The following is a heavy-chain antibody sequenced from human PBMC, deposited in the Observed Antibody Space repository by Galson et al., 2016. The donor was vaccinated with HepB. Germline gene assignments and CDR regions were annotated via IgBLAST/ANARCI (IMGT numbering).Heavy chain of an antibody. D-gene: IGHD2-2*01. CDR3: ARHGAGVAMPLFYYGMDV. J-gene: IGHJ6*02. V-gene: IGHV5-51*01. CDR2: IYPADSDT. CDR1: GSSFTSYW. Sequence: QSGAEVKKPGESLKISCKGSGSSFTSYWIGWVRQMPGKGLEWMGIIYPADSDTRYSPSFQGQVTISVDKSISTAYLHWRGLKASDTAMYYCARHGAGVAMPLFYYGMDVWGQGTTVTVFS.